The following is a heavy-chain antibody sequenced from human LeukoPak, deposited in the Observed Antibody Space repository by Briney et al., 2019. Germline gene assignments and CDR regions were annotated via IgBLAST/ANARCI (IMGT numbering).Heavy chain of an antibody. V-gene: IGHV1-2*02. J-gene: IGHJ4*02. D-gene: IGHD2-15*01. CDR2: INVHTGVA. Sequence: ASVKVSCKASGYTFTGYNLHWVRQAPGQGLEWMGWINVHTGVAHYAQKFQGRVTMTTDTSTSTAYMELRSLKSDDTAVYYCARASYCSGGSCYSDYWGQGTLVTVSS. CDR3: ARASYCSGGSCYSDY. CDR1: GYTFTGYN.